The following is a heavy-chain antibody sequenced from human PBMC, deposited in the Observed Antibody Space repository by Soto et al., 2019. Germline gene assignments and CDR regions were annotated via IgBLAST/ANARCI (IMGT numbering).Heavy chain of an antibody. CDR1: GFSIRDYW. V-gene: IGHV3-74*01. CDR3: ARDRSYAMEV. CDR2: INGDASST. Sequence: GESLKISCEASGFSIRDYWMHWVRQAPGEGLVWVSCINGDASSTTYADSVKGRFTISRDDAKNTVYLQMTSLRAEDTAVYFCARDRSYAMEVWGQGTRVTVSS. J-gene: IGHJ6*02.